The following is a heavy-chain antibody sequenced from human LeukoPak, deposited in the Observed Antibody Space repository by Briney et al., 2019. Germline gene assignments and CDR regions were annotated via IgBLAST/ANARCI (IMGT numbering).Heavy chain of an antibody. Sequence: SETLSLTCTVSGGSISSYHWSWIRQPPGKGLEWIGYMYYSGSTNYNPSLKSRVTISVDTSKNQFSLMLTSVTAADTAVYYCARGIAGTGGPPTLRIDPWGQGTLVTVSS. J-gene: IGHJ5*02. D-gene: IGHD1-20*01. CDR1: GGSISSYH. CDR3: ARGIAGTGGPPTLRIDP. V-gene: IGHV4-59*08. CDR2: MYYSGST.